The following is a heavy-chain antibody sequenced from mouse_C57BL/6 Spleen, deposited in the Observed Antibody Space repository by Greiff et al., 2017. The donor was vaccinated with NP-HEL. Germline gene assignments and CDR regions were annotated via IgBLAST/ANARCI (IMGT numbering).Heavy chain of an antibody. J-gene: IGHJ2*01. CDR3: ARLEFLDYYGSRDY. CDR2: IDPNSGGT. CDR1: GYTFTSYW. Sequence: VQLQQPGAELVKPGASVKLSCKASGYTFTSYWMHWVKQRPGRGLEWIGRIDPNSGGTKYNEKFKSKATLTVDKPSSTAYMQLSSLTSEASAVYYCARLEFLDYYGSRDYWGQGTTLTVAS. V-gene: IGHV1-72*01. D-gene: IGHD1-1*01.